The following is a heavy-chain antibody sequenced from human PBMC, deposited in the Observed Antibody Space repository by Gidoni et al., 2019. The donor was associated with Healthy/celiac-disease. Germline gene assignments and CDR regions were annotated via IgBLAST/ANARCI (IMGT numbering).Heavy chain of an antibody. CDR3: AKGLIQLPTLGDAFDI. J-gene: IGHJ3*02. V-gene: IGHV3-23*01. Sequence: EVQLLESGGGLVQPGGSLRLSCAASGFTFSSYAMSWVRQAPGKGLEWVSAISGSGGSTYYADSVKGRFTISRDNSKNTLYLQMNSLRAEDTAVYYCAKGLIQLPTLGDAFDIWGQGTMVTVSS. D-gene: IGHD5-18*01. CDR1: GFTFSSYA. CDR2: ISGSGGST.